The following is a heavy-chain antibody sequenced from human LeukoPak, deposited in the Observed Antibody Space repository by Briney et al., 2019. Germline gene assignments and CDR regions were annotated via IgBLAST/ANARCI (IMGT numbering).Heavy chain of an antibody. J-gene: IGHJ4*02. CDR1: GDSVSSNSAA. CDR2: TYYRSKWYN. Sequence: SQTLSLTCAISGDSVSSNSAAWNWVRQSPSRGLEWLGRTYYRSKWYNDYAVSVKSRITINPDTSKNQFSLQLNSVTPEDTAVYYCARDHPPRYYYSSGSHHFDYWGQGTLVTVSS. D-gene: IGHD3-10*01. V-gene: IGHV6-1*01. CDR3: ARDHPPRYYYSSGSHHFDY.